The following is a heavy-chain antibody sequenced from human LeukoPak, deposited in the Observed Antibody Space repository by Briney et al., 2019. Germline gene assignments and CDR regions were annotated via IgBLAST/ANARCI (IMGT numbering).Heavy chain of an antibody. CDR1: GYTFTGYY. CDR3: ARGDIVGYYYYYYMDV. CDR2: INPNSGGT. D-gene: IGHD5-12*01. V-gene: IGHV1-2*02. Sequence: ASVTVSCKASGYTFTGYYMHWVRQAPGQGLEWMGWINPNSGGTNYAQKFQGRVTMTRDTSISTAYMELSRLRSDDTAVYYCARGDIVGYYYYYYMDVWGKGTTVTISS. J-gene: IGHJ6*03.